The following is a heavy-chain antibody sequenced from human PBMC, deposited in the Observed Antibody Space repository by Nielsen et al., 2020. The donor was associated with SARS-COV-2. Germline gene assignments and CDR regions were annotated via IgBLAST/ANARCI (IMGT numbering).Heavy chain of an antibody. CDR2: ISYSEST. V-gene: IGHV4-59*12. CDR3: ARGGGRSCSGASCSRY. J-gene: IGHJ4*02. D-gene: IGHD2-15*01. Sequence: SETLSLTCTVSDDSISNYFWTWIRQPPGKGLEWIGYISYSESTIYNPSLEGRVTISADASKKQFSLKLTSVAAADTAVYYCARGGGRSCSGASCSRYWGQGTLVTVSS. CDR1: DDSISNYF.